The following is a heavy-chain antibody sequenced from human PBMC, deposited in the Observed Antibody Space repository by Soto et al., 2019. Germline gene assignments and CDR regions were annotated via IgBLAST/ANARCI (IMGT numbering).Heavy chain of an antibody. CDR1: GGTFSSYA. V-gene: IGHV1-69*13. CDR2: IIPIFGTA. D-gene: IGHD2-21*02. J-gene: IGHJ4*02. Sequence: SVKVSCKASGGTFSSYAISWVRQAPGQGLEWMGGIIPIFGTANYAQKFQGRVTITADESTSTAYMELSSLRSEDTAVYYCASLYCGGDCYPTTFDYWGQGTLVTVSS. CDR3: ASLYCGGDCYPTTFDY.